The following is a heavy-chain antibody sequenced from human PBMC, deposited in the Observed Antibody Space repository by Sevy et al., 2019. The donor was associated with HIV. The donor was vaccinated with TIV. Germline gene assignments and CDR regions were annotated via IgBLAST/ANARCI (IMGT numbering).Heavy chain of an antibody. J-gene: IGHJ6*02. D-gene: IGHD6-13*01. CDR1: GGTFSSYA. V-gene: IGHV1-69*13. CDR3: ARGRRAAAVKDYYVMDV. CDR2: IIPIFGTA. Sequence: ASVKVSCKASGGTFSSYAISWVRQAPGQGLEWMGGIIPIFGTANYAQKFQGRVTMTADESTSTAYMELSSLRSEDTAVYYCARGRRAAAVKDYYVMDVWGQGTTVTVSS.